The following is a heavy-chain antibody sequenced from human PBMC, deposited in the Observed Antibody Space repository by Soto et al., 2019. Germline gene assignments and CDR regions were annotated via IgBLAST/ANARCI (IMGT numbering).Heavy chain of an antibody. CDR2: ISSSSSYI. D-gene: IGHD3-22*01. CDR3: ARGGGYYYDSSGYYPDGMDV. V-gene: IGHV3-21*01. Sequence: WWSLRLSCAASVFTFSSYSMNWVRQAPGKGLEWVSSISSSSSYIYYADSVKGRFTISRDNAKNSLYLQMNSLRAEDTAVYYCARGGGYYYDSSGYYPDGMDVWGQGTTVTVSS. J-gene: IGHJ6*02. CDR1: VFTFSSYS.